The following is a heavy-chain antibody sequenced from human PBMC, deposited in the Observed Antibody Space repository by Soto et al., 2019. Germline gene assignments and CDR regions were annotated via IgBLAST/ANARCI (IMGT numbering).Heavy chain of an antibody. D-gene: IGHD6-13*01. J-gene: IGHJ4*02. CDR1: GYTFTSYA. CDR2: INAGNGNT. V-gene: IGHV1-3*01. CDR3: AREGLHSSSWDFDY. Sequence: ASVKVSCKASGYTFTSYAMHCVRQAPGQRLEWMGWINAGNGNTKYSQKFQGRVTITRDTSASTAYMELSSLRSEDTAVYYCAREGLHSSSWDFDYWGQGTLVTVSS.